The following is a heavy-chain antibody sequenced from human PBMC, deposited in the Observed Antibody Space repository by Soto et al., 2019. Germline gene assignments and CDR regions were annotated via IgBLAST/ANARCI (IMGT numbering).Heavy chain of an antibody. Sequence: SETLSLTCTVSDDSIGRYYWSWIRQSPGKGLEWPAYISYNGSPLYNPSLKSRLTVSVDTSKSQISLRLSSVSAADTAVYYCARRADYGDYVNWYFDLWGRGTLVTVSS. D-gene: IGHD4-17*01. J-gene: IGHJ2*01. CDR2: ISYNGSP. V-gene: IGHV4-59*08. CDR3: ARRADYGDYVNWYFDL. CDR1: DDSIGRYY.